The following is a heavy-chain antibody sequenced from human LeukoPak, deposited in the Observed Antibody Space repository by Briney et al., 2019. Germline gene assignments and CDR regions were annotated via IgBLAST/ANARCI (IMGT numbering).Heavy chain of an antibody. CDR2: ISGSGGST. CDR3: ERGYKYGWGSFPLEY. J-gene: IGHJ4*02. D-gene: IGHD3-10*01. CDR1: GFTFSSYA. V-gene: IGHV3-23*01. Sequence: PGGSLRLSCAASGFTFSSYAMSWVRQAPGKGLEWVSAISGSGGSTYYADSVKGRFTISRDNSQNTVSLQMNSLRAEDTAVYYCERGYKYGWGSFPLEYWGQGTLVTVPS.